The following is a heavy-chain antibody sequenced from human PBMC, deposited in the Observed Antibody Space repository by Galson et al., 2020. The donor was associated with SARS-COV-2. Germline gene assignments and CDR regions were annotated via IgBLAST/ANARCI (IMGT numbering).Heavy chain of an antibody. J-gene: IGHJ4*02. D-gene: IGHD1-26*01. CDR2: INWSGDSP. CDR3: ARQSNDWELLDF. V-gene: IGHV3-20*04. Sequence: GGSLRLSCAASGFTFDDYGMSWVRQAPGKGLEWVSGINWSGDSPIYADSVKGRFTISRDNAKNSLFLQMNSLRAEDTALYYCARQSNDWELLDFWGQGSLVTVSS. CDR1: GFTFDDYG.